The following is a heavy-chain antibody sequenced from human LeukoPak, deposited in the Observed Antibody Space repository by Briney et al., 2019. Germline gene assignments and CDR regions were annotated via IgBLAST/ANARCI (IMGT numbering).Heavy chain of an antibody. CDR2: ISWNSGSI. Sequence: GRSLRLSCAASGFTFDDYAMHWVRQAPGKGLEWVSGISWNSGSIDYAGSVKGRFTISRDNAKNSLYLQMNSLRAEDTAVYYCAKAVTGTTDYWGQGTLVTVSS. CDR3: AKAVTGTTDY. V-gene: IGHV3-9*01. J-gene: IGHJ4*02. D-gene: IGHD1-7*01. CDR1: GFTFDDYA.